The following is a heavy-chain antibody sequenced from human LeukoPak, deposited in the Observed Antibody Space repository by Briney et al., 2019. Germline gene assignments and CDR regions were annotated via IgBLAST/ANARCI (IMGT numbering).Heavy chain of an antibody. CDR1: GFTFSKYA. Sequence: GGSLRLSCGASGFTFSKYAMSWVRQVPGKGLEWVSSIGDSGSSTYYADSVKGRFIISRDNSKNTLYLQMSSLRVEDTAIYYCARRPYAGAFDIWGQGTMVTVSS. CDR2: IGDSGSST. D-gene: IGHD4-17*01. J-gene: IGHJ3*02. V-gene: IGHV3-23*01. CDR3: ARRPYAGAFDI.